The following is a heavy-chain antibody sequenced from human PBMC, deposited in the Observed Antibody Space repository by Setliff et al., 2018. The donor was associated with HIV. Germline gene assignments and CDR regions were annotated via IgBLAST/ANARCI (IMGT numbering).Heavy chain of an antibody. D-gene: IGHD3-10*01. Sequence: TLSLTCTVSGGSISSYCWNWIRQSPGRGLEWIGFIFSSGSTKYNPSLQSRVTMSIDTSKNQFSRKLTSVTAADTAVYYCARRIDNSGSFPDKNWFDTWGQGSLVTVSS. CDR1: GGSISSYC. V-gene: IGHV4-4*09. CDR2: IFSSGST. CDR3: ARRIDNSGSFPDKNWFDT. J-gene: IGHJ5*02.